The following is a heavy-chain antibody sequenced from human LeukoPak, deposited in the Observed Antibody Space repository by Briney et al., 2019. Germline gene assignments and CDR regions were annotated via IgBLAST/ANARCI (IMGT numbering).Heavy chain of an antibody. J-gene: IGHJ4*02. Sequence: SETLSLTCTVSGGSISTYCWSWIRQPAGKGLEWIGHICTSGSTNYNPSLKSRVTMSVDTSNNEFSLKLNSVTAADTAVYYCARDLDDYGDYAEDYWGQGTLVTVSS. CDR1: GGSISTYC. CDR2: ICTSGST. CDR3: ARDLDDYGDYAEDY. D-gene: IGHD4-17*01. V-gene: IGHV4-4*07.